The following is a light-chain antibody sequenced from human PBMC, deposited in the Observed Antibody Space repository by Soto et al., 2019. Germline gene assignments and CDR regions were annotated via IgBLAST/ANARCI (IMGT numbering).Light chain of an antibody. CDR1: SSTIGSNT. Sequence: QSVLAQPPSASGTPGQRVTISCSGSSSTIGSNTVNWYRQVPGTAPKLLIYNNNERPSGVPDRFSGSQSGTSASLAISGLQSEDEADYFCAAWDDNVNGPVFGGGTKVTVL. V-gene: IGLV1-44*01. J-gene: IGLJ3*02. CDR2: NNN. CDR3: AAWDDNVNGPV.